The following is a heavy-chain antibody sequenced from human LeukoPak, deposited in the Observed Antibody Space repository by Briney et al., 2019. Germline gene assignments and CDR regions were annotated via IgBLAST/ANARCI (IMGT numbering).Heavy chain of an antibody. CDR2: INTNTGNP. D-gene: IGHD3-9*01. CDR1: GYTFTSYA. Sequence: ASVTVSCTASGYTFTSYAMNWVRQAPGQGLEWMGWINTNTGNPTYAQGFTGRFVFSLDTSVSTAYLQISSLKAEDTAVYYCASEYYDILTGPGYGMDVWGQGTTVTVSS. V-gene: IGHV7-4-1*02. J-gene: IGHJ6*02. CDR3: ASEYYDILTGPGYGMDV.